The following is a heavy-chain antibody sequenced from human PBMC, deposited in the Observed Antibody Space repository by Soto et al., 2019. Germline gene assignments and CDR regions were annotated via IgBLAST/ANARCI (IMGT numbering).Heavy chain of an antibody. V-gene: IGHV1-69*11. D-gene: IGHD5-18*01. CDR2: VIPMLGTA. CDR3: ASGIQLWLRRINNGYSG. CDR1: GGTFSTYA. Sequence: VQLVQSGAEVKKPESSVKVSFKAPGGTFSTYAISWVRQAPGQGLEWMGGVIPMLGTANYAQRFQDRVTITADESTNTVYMELSSLRSEATAVYFCASGIQLWLRRINNGYSGWGPGPMVTVSS. J-gene: IGHJ4*02.